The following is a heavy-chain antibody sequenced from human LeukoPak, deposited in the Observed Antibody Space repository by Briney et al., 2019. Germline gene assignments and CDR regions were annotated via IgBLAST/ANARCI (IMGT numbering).Heavy chain of an antibody. CDR3: ARGDSSSWYWFDP. CDR1: GGSFSGYY. Sequence: SETLSLTCAVYGGSFSGYYWSWIRQPPGKGLEWIGEINHSGSTNYNPSLKSRVTISVDTSKNQFSLKLSSVTAADTAVYYCARGDSSSWYWFDPWGQGTLDTVS. V-gene: IGHV4-34*01. CDR2: INHSGST. D-gene: IGHD6-13*01. J-gene: IGHJ5*02.